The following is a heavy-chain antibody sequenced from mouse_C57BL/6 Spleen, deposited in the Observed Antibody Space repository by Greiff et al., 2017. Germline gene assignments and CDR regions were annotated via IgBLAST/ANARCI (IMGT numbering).Heavy chain of an antibody. CDR3: ARSTTVPLYFDV. Sequence: QVQLQQPGAELVMPGASVKLSCKASGYTFTSYWMPWVKQRPGQGLEWIGEIDPSDSYTNYNQKFKGKSTLTVDKSSSTAYMQLSSLTSEDSAVYYCARSTTVPLYFDVWGTGTTVTVSS. J-gene: IGHJ1*03. CDR2: IDPSDSYT. D-gene: IGHD1-1*01. V-gene: IGHV1-69*01. CDR1: GYTFTSYW.